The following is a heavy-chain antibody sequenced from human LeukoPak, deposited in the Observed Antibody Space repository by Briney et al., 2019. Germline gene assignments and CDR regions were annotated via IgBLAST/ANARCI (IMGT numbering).Heavy chain of an antibody. D-gene: IGHD5-12*01. Sequence: SETLSLTCTVSGGSISSSSYYWGWIRQPPGKGLEWIGSIYYSGSTYYNPSLKSRVTISVDTSKNQFSLKLSSVTAADTAVYYCARGPRDIVATIYFDYWGQGTLVTVSS. V-gene: IGHV4-39*01. CDR3: ARGPRDIVATIYFDY. J-gene: IGHJ4*02. CDR2: IYYSGST. CDR1: GGSISSSSYY.